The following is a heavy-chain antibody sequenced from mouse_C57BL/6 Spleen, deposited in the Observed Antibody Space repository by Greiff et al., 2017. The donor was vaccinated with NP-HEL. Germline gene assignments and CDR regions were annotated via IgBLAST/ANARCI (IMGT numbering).Heavy chain of an antibody. CDR1: GFNIKNTY. Sequence: EVQLVESVAELVRPGASVKLSCTASGFNIKNTYMHWVKQRPEQGLEWIGRIDPANGNTKYAPKFQGKATITADTSSNTAYLQLSSLTSEDTAIYYCAKGHYGSSNWYFDGWGTGTTVTVSS. D-gene: IGHD1-1*01. V-gene: IGHV14-3*01. J-gene: IGHJ1*03. CDR3: AKGHYGSSNWYFDG. CDR2: IDPANGNT.